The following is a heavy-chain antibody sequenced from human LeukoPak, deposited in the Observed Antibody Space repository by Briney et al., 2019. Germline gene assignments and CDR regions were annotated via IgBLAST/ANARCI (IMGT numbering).Heavy chain of an antibody. Sequence: ASVKVSCKASGYTFTSYDITWVRQAPGQGLEWMGWITPYNGNTDYGQKVQGRVTMTADTSTSTAYMELGSLISDDTAVYYCARLNNAANFLDYWGQGTLVTVLS. CDR2: ITPYNGNT. CDR1: GYTFTSYD. V-gene: IGHV1-18*01. CDR3: ARLNNAANFLDY. D-gene: IGHD2-15*01. J-gene: IGHJ4*02.